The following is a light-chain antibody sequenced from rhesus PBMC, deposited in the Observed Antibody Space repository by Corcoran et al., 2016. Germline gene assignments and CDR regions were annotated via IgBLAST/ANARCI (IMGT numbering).Light chain of an antibody. J-gene: IGKJ1*01. CDR2: DAS. Sequence: EIVLTQSPATLSLSPGERATLSCRASQSVSSSLAWYQQKPGQAPRLLIYDASSRATGIPDRFRGSGSGTDFTLTISSLEPEDVGVYYCQQYSNWPRTFGQGTKVEIK. V-gene: IGKV3-35*01. CDR3: QQYSNWPRT. CDR1: QSVSSS.